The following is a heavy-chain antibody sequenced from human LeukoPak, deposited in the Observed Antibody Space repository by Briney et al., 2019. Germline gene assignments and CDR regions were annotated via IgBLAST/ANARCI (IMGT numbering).Heavy chain of an antibody. D-gene: IGHD1-26*01. J-gene: IGHJ5*02. CDR2: IYSSGST. Sequence: ASETLSLTCTVSGGSISSSSYYWGWIRQPPGKGLEWIASIYSSGSTYYNPSLKSRVSMSVDTSKNQFSLRLSSVTAADTAVYYCARDKTSTWEYNWFDPWGQGTLVTVSS. CDR3: ARDKTSTWEYNWFDP. V-gene: IGHV4-39*07. CDR1: GGSISSSSYY.